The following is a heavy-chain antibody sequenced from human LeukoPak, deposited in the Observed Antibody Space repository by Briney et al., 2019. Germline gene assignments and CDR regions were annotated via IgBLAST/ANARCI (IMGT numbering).Heavy chain of an antibody. V-gene: IGHV1-2*02. J-gene: IGHJ4*02. D-gene: IGHD3-22*01. Sequence: ASVKVSCKASGYTFTCYYMHWVRQAPGQGLEWMGWINPNSGGTNYAQKLQGRVTMTTDTSTSTAYMELRSLRSDDTAVYYCARAYYYYDSSGYSYWGQGTLVTVSS. CDR1: GYTFTCYY. CDR2: INPNSGGT. CDR3: ARAYYYYDSSGYSY.